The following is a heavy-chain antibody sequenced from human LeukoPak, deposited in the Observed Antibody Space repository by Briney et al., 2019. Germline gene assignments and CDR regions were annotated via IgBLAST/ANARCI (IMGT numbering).Heavy chain of an antibody. D-gene: IGHD6-13*01. CDR1: GGSISSSSYY. CDR3: ARDRREGIAAAGSDYYYMDV. CDR2: IYYSGST. Sequence: SETLSLTCTVSGGSISSSSYYWGWIRQPPGKGLEWIGSIYYSGSTYYNPSLKSRVTISVDTSKNQFSLKLSSVTAADTAVYYCARDRREGIAAAGSDYYYMDVWGKGTTVTISS. J-gene: IGHJ6*03. V-gene: IGHV4-39*07.